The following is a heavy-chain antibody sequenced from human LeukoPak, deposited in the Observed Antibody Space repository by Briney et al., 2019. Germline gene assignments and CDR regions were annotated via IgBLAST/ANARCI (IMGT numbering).Heavy chain of an antibody. J-gene: IGHJ4*02. Sequence: ASVKVSCKASVYTFTSYGFSWVRQAPGQGLEWMGWISAYNGNTNYAQKFQDRVTMTTYTSTSTAYMELRSLRSDDTAVYYCAATQDYYDSSGSLGNFDYWGQGTLVTVSS. CDR3: AATQDYYDSSGSLGNFDY. CDR2: ISAYNGNT. CDR1: VYTFTSYG. D-gene: IGHD3-22*01. V-gene: IGHV1-18*01.